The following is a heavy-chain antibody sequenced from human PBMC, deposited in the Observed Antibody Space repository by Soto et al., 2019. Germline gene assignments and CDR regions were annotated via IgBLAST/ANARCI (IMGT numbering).Heavy chain of an antibody. J-gene: IGHJ4*02. V-gene: IGHV2-5*02. CDR2: LYWDDDE. CDR1: GISLSTRGVG. CDR3: AHRPRGFTYFFDY. Sequence: SGPTLVNPTQTLTLTCTFSGISLSTRGVGVGWIRQPPGKALEWLALLYWDDDERYSPSLMSRLTITKDTSKNQVFLTMTNVDPVDTATYYCAHRPRGFTYFFDYWGQGTLVTVSS.